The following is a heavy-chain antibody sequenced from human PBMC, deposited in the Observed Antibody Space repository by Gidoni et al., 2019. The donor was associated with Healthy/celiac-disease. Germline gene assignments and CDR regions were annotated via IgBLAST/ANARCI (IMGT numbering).Heavy chain of an antibody. D-gene: IGHD6-19*01. CDR3: ARVIPRKDSSRYFDY. V-gene: IGHV1-46*01. CDR1: GYTFTSYY. J-gene: IGHJ4*02. Sequence: AEVKKPGASVKVSCKASGYTFTSYYMHWVRQAPGQGLEWMGIINPSGGSTSYAQKFQGRVTMTRDTSTSTVYMELSSLRSEDTAVYYCARVIPRKDSSRYFDYWGQGTLVTVSS. CDR2: INPSGGST.